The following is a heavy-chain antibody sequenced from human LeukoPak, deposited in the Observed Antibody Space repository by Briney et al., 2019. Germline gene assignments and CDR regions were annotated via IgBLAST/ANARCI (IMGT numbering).Heavy chain of an antibody. CDR3: ARRSYYGSKTPIYDY. Sequence: GGSLRLSCAASGFTFSIYAMHWVRQAPGKGLEYVSAISSNGGSTYYANSVKGRFTISRDNSKNTLYLQMGSLRAEDMAVYYCARRSYYGSKTPIYDYWGQGTLVTVSS. CDR1: GFTFSIYA. CDR2: ISSNGGST. D-gene: IGHD1-26*01. J-gene: IGHJ4*02. V-gene: IGHV3-64*01.